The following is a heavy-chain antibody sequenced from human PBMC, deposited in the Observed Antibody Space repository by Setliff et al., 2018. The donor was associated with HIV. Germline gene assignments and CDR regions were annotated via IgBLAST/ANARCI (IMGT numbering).Heavy chain of an antibody. J-gene: IGHJ4*02. CDR1: GGSISSNNYY. CDR3: ARHRVRDSWRGLGGTVDY. V-gene: IGHV4-39*01. CDR2: IYYSGST. Sequence: SETLSLTCTVSGGSISSNNYYWGWIRQPPGKGLEWIGSIYYSGSTYYNPSLKSRVTISVDTSKNHFSLKLRSVTAADTAMYYCARHRVRDSWRGLGGTVDYWGQGTRVTVSS. D-gene: IGHD3-3*01.